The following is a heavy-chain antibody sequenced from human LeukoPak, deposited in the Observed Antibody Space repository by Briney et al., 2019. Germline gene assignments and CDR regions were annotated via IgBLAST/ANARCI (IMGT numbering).Heavy chain of an antibody. D-gene: IGHD6-13*01. V-gene: IGHV4-34*01. CDR3: ARRSSDY. Sequence: PSETLSLTCAVYGGSFSGYYWSWIRQPPGKGLEWIGEINHSGSTYYNPSLKSRVTISVDTSKNQFSLKLSSVTAADTAVYYCARRSSDYWGQGTLVTVSS. J-gene: IGHJ4*02. CDR1: GGSFSGYY. CDR2: INHSGST.